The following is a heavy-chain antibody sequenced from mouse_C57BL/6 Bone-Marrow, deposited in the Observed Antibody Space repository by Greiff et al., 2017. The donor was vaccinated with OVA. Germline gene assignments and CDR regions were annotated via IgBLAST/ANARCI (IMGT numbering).Heavy chain of an antibody. Sequence: EVQLQQSGAELVRPGASVKLSCTASGFNIKDDYMHWVKQRPEQGLEWIGWIDPENGDTEYASKFQGKATITADTSSNTAYLQLRSLTSEDTAVYYCTSTVVAHYYAMDYWGQGTSVTVSS. V-gene: IGHV14-4*01. CDR3: TSTVVAHYYAMDY. CDR1: GFNIKDDY. D-gene: IGHD1-1*01. CDR2: IDPENGDT. J-gene: IGHJ4*01.